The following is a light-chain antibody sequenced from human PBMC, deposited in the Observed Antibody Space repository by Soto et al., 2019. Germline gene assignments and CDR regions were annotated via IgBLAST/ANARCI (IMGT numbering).Light chain of an antibody. CDR3: QQYNDWPLYT. J-gene: IGKJ2*01. Sequence: EIVMTQSLTTVSVSPGERATLSCRASQSVNSNLAWYQQKPGQAPRLLISGASTRAPGIAARFSGSGSGTNFTLSISGLQSEDFAVYYCQQYNDWPLYTFGQGTKLEIK. CDR1: QSVNSN. V-gene: IGKV3-15*01. CDR2: GAS.